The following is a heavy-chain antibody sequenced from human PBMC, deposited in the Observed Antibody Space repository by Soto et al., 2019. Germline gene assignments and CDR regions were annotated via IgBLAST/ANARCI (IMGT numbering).Heavy chain of an antibody. CDR1: GFTFTSSA. CDR2: IVVGSGNT. Sequence: SVKVSCKASGFTFTSSAVQWVRQARGQRLEWIGWIVVGSGNTNYAQKFQERVTITRDMSTSTAYMELSSLRSEDTAVYYCAADAIFDYDDSSGYYPNWFDPWGQGTLVTVSS. V-gene: IGHV1-58*01. D-gene: IGHD3-22*01. J-gene: IGHJ5*02. CDR3: AADAIFDYDDSSGYYPNWFDP.